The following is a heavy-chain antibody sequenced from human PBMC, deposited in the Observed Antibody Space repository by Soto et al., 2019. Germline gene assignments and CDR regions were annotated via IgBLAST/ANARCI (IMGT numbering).Heavy chain of an antibody. V-gene: IGHV3-30*18. D-gene: IGHD3-3*01. CDR2: ISYDGSNK. CDR1: GFTFSIYG. Sequence: GGSLRLSCAAPGFTFSIYGMHWVRQAPGKGLEWVAVISYDGSNKYYADSVKGRFTISRDNSNNTLYLQMNSLRGEDTAVYYCAKETVEYYFDYWGQGTLVTVSS. CDR3: AKETVEYYFDY. J-gene: IGHJ4*02.